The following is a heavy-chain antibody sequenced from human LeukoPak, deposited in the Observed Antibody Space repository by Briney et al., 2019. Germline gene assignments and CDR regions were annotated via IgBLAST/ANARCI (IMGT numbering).Heavy chain of an antibody. V-gene: IGHV3-23*01. CDR1: GFTFSSYA. Sequence: GGSLRLSCAASGFTFSSYAMSWVRQAPGKGLEWVSAISGSGSTYYADSVKGRFTISRDNSKNTLYLQMNSLRAEDTAVYYCAKAGMVRGVSIDYWGQGTLVTVSS. J-gene: IGHJ4*02. CDR3: AKAGMVRGVSIDY. D-gene: IGHD3-10*01. CDR2: ISGSGST.